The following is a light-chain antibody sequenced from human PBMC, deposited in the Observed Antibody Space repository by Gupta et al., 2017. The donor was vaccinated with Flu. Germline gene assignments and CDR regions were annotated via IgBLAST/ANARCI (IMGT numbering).Light chain of an antibody. CDR1: QSISTW. V-gene: IGKV1-5*03. Sequence: SPSILSASVGDRVTSTCRDSQSISTWLEWYQQKPEQAPKLMIYKASSGESGVPLRFSGSGSVKEFTLTSSRRQHDDFANYYVHQYYSLLAFGQGTKVEIK. CDR3: HQYYSLLA. J-gene: IGKJ1*01. CDR2: KAS.